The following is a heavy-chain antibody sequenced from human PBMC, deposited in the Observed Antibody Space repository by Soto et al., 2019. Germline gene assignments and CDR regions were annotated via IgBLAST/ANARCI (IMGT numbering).Heavy chain of an antibody. V-gene: IGHV3-48*02. Sequence: EVQLVESGGGLVQPGGSLRLSCASSGFTFSSYSMNCVRQAPGKGLERVSYISSSSSTIYYADSVKGRFTISRDNAKNSLYLQMNGLRDEGTAVYYCARDSPCTMVRGGGMDVWGQGTTVTVSS. CDR1: GFTFSSYS. J-gene: IGHJ6*02. CDR3: ARDSPCTMVRGGGMDV. CDR2: ISSSSSTI. D-gene: IGHD3-10*01.